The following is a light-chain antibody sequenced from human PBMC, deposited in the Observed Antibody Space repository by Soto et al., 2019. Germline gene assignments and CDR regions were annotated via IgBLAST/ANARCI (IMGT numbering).Light chain of an antibody. CDR1: QDIGPW. J-gene: IGKJ1*01. CDR3: QQYDSYSWT. CDR2: EAS. V-gene: IGKV1-5*01. Sequence: DIQMTQSPSTLSASIGDRVTITCRASQDIGPWLAWYQQKPGKPPKLLMYEASTLDSGVPSRFSGSGSGTDFTLTISSLQADDFATYYCQQYDSYSWTFGQGTKVDI.